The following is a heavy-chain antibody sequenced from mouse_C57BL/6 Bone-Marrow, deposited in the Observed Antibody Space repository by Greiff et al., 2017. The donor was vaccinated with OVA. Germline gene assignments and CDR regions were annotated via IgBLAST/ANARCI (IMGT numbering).Heavy chain of an antibody. J-gene: IGHJ2*01. D-gene: IGHD1-2*01. CDR3: ARNYYGPFDY. Sequence: QVHVKQSGAELARPGASVKLSCKASGYTFTSYGISWVKQRTGQGLEWIGEIYPRSGNTYYNEKFKGKATLTADKSSSTAYMELRSLTSEDSAVYFCARNYYGPFDYWGQGTTLTVSS. CDR1: GYTFTSYG. V-gene: IGHV1-81*01. CDR2: IYPRSGNT.